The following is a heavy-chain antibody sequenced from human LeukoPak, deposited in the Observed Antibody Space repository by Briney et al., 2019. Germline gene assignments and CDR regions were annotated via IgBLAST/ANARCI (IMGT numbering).Heavy chain of an antibody. V-gene: IGHV3-11*01. CDR2: ISSSGSTI. Sequence: GGSLRLSCAASGFTFSDYYMSWIRQAPGKGLEGVSYISSSGSTIYYADSVKGRLTISRDNAKNSLYLQMNSLRAEDTAVYYCASLYSGYHYFDYWGQGTLVAVSS. CDR1: GFTFSDYY. J-gene: IGHJ4*02. CDR3: ASLYSGYHYFDY. D-gene: IGHD5-12*01.